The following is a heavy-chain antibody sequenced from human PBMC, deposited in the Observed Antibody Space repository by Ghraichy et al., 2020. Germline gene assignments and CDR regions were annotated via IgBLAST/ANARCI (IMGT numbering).Heavy chain of an antibody. V-gene: IGHV3-7*01. CDR2: IKQDGSEK. Sequence: GGSLRLSCAASGFTFSDYRMSWVRQAPGKGLEWVAHIKQDGSEKNCVDSVKGRFTISRDNAKNSLYLQMNILRAEDTAIYYCARDNSVARFDYWRQGTLDTVSS. CDR1: GFTFSDYR. CDR3: ARDNSVARFDY. D-gene: IGHD2-15*01. J-gene: IGHJ4*02.